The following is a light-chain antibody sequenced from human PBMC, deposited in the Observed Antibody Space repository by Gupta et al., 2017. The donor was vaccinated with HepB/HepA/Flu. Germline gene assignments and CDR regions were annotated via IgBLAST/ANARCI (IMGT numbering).Light chain of an antibody. CDR3: QTWGSGIGYA. V-gene: IGLV4-69*01. J-gene: IGLJ1*01. CDR1: SGHSSYA. CDR2: VNSDGSH. Sequence: QLVLTQSPSASASLGASVTLTCTLSSGHSSYAIAWHQQQPEKGPRYLMKVNSDGSHTKGDGIPDRFSGSSSGAERSLTISSLQSEDEADYYCQTWGSGIGYAFGTGTKVTVL.